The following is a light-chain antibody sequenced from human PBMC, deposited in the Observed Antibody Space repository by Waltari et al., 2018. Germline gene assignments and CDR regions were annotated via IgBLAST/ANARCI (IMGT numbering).Light chain of an antibody. Sequence: EIVLTQSPATLSLSPGGRAVLSCRASQRISLYLAWYQQKPGQPPRLLIYDATPRASGIPTRFSCSGSGTDFTLTISRLEPEDSAIYYCQQRTNWPPYSFGQGTRLDIK. V-gene: IGKV3-11*01. CDR2: DAT. CDR3: QQRTNWPPYS. CDR1: QRISLY. J-gene: IGKJ2*03.